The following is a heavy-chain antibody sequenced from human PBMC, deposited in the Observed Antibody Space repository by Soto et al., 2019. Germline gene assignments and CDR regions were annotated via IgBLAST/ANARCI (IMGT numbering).Heavy chain of an antibody. CDR1: GYTFTSDG. D-gene: IGHD6-19*01. CDR2: ISAYNGVT. CDR3: ARTSSSAFYFYGLDV. V-gene: IGHV1-18*01. Sequence: QVQLVQSGTEVKMPGASVKVSCKASGYTFTSDGFSWVRQAPGQGLEWMGWISAYNGVTNYAQNFQDRLSMTTDTSTSTVYMELRSLRSDDTAVYYRARTSSSAFYFYGLDVWGHRTSVTVSS. J-gene: IGHJ6*02.